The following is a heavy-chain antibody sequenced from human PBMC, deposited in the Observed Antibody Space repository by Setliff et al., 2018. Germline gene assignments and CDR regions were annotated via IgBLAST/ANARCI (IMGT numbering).Heavy chain of an antibody. CDR3: ARGTGTYSDLDY. V-gene: IGHV1-69*06. Sequence: SVKVSCKTSGTTFNSHAINWVRQAPGQGLEWMGRIITAFGSAISAQKFQDRVSITADTSVSTAYLQISSLKGEDTAVYYCARGTGTYSDLDYWGQGTLVTVSS. D-gene: IGHD1-26*01. CDR2: IITAFGSA. CDR1: GTTFNSHA. J-gene: IGHJ4*02.